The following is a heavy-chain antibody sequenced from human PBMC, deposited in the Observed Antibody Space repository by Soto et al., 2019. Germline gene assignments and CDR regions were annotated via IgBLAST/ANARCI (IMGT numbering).Heavy chain of an antibody. CDR3: TIGGAMGVDY. D-gene: IGHD1-26*01. CDR1: GFTFNTHW. CDR2: IYFDGITT. J-gene: IGHJ4*02. V-gene: IGHV3-74*01. Sequence: EVQLVESGGGVVQPGGSLRLSCTASGFTFNTHWIHWVRQAPGKGRVWVSRIYFDGITTNYADSVKGRLTVSRDNSKNTGYVHVNTMRDEDTAVDYCTIGGAMGVDYWGQGTLVPVSS.